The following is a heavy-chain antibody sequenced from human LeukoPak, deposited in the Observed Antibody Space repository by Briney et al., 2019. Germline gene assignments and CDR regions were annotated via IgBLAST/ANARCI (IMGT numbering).Heavy chain of an antibody. CDR3: ARLFVYGSGAEAFDY. J-gene: IGHJ4*02. CDR2: ISSSSNYI. CDR1: GFTFSNAW. Sequence: GGSLRLSCAASGFTFSNAWMNRVRQAPGKGLEWVSSISSSSNYIYYADSVKGRFTISRDNAKNSLYLQMDSLRAEDTAVYYCARLFVYGSGAEAFDYWGQGALVTVSS. D-gene: IGHD3-10*01. V-gene: IGHV3-21*06.